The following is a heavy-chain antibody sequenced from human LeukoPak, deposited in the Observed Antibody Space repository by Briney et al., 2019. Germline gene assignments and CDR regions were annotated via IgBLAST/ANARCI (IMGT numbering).Heavy chain of an antibody. CDR3: ARESNLAIFGVVIPTGFDP. CDR1: GYTFTNYY. CDR2: ISAYNGNT. V-gene: IGHV1-18*01. J-gene: IGHJ5*02. Sequence: ASVKVSCKASGYTFTNYYLSWVRQAPGQGLEWMGWISAYNGNTNYAQKLQGRVTMTTDTSTSTAYMELRSLRSDDTAVYYRARESNLAIFGVVIPTGFDPWGQGTLVTVSS. D-gene: IGHD3-3*01.